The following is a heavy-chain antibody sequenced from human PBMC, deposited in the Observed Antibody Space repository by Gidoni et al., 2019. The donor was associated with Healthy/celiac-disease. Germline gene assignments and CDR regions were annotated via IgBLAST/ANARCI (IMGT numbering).Heavy chain of an antibody. J-gene: IGHJ6*03. D-gene: IGHD6-6*01. CDR2: IYWDDDK. Sequence: QITLKESGPTLVKPTQTLTLTCTFSGFSLSTSGVGVGWIRQPPGKALEWLALIYWDDDKRYSPSLKSRLTITKDTSKNQVVLTMTNMDPVDTATYYCAHTRHPRGDIAARAELGGYYYYYMDVWGKGTTVTVSS. CDR1: GFSLSTSGVG. CDR3: AHTRHPRGDIAARAELGGYYYYYMDV. V-gene: IGHV2-5*02.